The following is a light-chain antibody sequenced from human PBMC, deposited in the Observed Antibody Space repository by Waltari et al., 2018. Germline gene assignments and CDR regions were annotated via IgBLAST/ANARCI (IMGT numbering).Light chain of an antibody. V-gene: IGKV1-39*01. CDR1: QNIDTF. Sequence: IELTQSPSSLSASVGDRVIITCRPSQNIDTFLNWYQWKPGKAPQLLVYGASTSQTGVPSRFSASGTGTEFTLSIANLQPEDLATYYCQQTYTAPPITFGPGTRVDI. J-gene: IGKJ5*01. CDR3: QQTYTAPPIT. CDR2: GAS.